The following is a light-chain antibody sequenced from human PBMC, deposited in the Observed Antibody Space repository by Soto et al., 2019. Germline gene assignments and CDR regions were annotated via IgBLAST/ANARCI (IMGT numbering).Light chain of an antibody. CDR1: SSDVGGYNY. V-gene: IGLV2-14*01. CDR3: SSYTSSSTYV. J-gene: IGLJ1*01. CDR2: DVS. Sequence: QSALTQPASVSGSPGXSITISCTGTSSDVGGYNYVSWYQQHPGKAPKLMIYDVSNRPSGVSNRFSGSKSGNTASLTISGLQAEDEAYYYCSSYTSSSTYVFGTGTKLTVL.